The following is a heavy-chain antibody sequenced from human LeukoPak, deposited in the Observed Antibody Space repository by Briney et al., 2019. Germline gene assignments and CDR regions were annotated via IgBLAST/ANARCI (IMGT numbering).Heavy chain of an antibody. V-gene: IGHV1-2*02. J-gene: IGHJ4*02. D-gene: IGHD3-3*01. Sequence: ASVKVSCKASGYTFTGYYMHWVRQAPGQGLEWMGWINPNSGGTNYAQKFQGRVTMTRDTSISTAYMELCRLRSDDTAVYYCARGGRGVLRFLERLFNGPNDYWGQGTLVTVSS. CDR3: ARGGRGVLRFLERLFNGPNDY. CDR1: GYTFTGYY. CDR2: INPNSGGT.